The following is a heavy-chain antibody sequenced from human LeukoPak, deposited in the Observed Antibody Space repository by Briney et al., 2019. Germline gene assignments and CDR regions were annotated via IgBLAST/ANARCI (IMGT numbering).Heavy chain of an antibody. Sequence: PSETLSLTCTVSSGSISSYYWSWIRQPPGKGLEWIGYIYYSGSTNYNPSLKSRVTISVDTSKNQFSLKLSSVTAADTAVYYCARVRDYYDSSGYPHRWFDPWGQGTLVTVSS. V-gene: IGHV4-59*01. CDR3: ARVRDYYDSSGYPHRWFDP. J-gene: IGHJ5*02. CDR2: IYYSGST. D-gene: IGHD3-22*01. CDR1: SGSISSYY.